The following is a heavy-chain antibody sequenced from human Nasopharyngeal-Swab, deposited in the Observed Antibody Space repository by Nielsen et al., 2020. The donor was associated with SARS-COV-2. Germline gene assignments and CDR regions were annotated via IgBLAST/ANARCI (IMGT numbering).Heavy chain of an antibody. CDR3: ARDSPGTDSSGYDDAFDI. CDR2: IWYDGSNK. D-gene: IGHD3-22*01. Sequence: SLRLSCAASGFTFSSYGMHWVRQAPGKGLEWVAVIWYDGSNKYYADSVKGRFTISRDNSKNTPYLQMNSLRAEDTAVYYCARDSPGTDSSGYDDAFDIWGQGTMVTVSS. CDR1: GFTFSSYG. V-gene: IGHV3-33*01. J-gene: IGHJ3*02.